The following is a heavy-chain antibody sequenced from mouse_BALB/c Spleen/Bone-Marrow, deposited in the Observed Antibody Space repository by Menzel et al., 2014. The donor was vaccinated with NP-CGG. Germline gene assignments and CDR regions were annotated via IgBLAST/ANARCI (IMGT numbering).Heavy chain of an antibody. CDR3: ARGAYDYDGDWFAY. Sequence: EVQLQQSGPELVKPGASVKMSCKASGYTFTSYVIHWVKHKPGQGLEWIGYINPYNDGTKYNEKFKGKATLTSDKSSSTAYMELSSLTSEDSAVYYCARGAYDYDGDWFAYWGQGTLVTVSA. CDR1: GYTFTSYV. CDR2: INPYNDGT. J-gene: IGHJ3*01. D-gene: IGHD2-4*01. V-gene: IGHV1-14*01.